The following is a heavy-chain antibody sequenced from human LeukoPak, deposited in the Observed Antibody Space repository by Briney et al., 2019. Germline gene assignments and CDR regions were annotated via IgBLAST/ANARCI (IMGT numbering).Heavy chain of an antibody. CDR1: GFTFSSYW. CDR2: INSDGSST. Sequence: PGGSLRLSCAASGFTFSSYWMHWVRQAPGKGLVWFSRINSDGSSTSYADSVKGRFTISRDNAKNTLYLQMNSLRAEDTAVYYCARFLAAAGTGNYWGQGTLVTVSS. CDR3: ARFLAAAGTGNY. J-gene: IGHJ4*02. D-gene: IGHD6-13*01. V-gene: IGHV3-74*01.